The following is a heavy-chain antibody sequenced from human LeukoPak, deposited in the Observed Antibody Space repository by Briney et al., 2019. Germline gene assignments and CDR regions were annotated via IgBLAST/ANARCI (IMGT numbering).Heavy chain of an antibody. CDR1: GYSFTSYW. D-gene: IGHD6-6*01. J-gene: IGHJ4*02. CDR2: IYPGDSDT. V-gene: IGHV5-51*01. Sequence: GESLKISCKGSGYSFTSYWIGWVRQMPGKGLEWMGIIYPGDSDTRYSPSFQGQVTISADKSISTAYLQWSSLKASDTAMYYCARGHSSSSGEDYFDYWGQGTLVTVSS. CDR3: ARGHSSSSGEDYFDY.